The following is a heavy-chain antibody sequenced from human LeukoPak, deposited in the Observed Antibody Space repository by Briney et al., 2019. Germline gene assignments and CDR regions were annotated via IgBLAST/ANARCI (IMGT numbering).Heavy chain of an antibody. CDR2: IKQNESDK. CDR1: GFTFSSYW. Sequence: GGSLRLSCAASGFTFSSYWMSWVRQAPGKGLEWVANIKQNESDKYYVDSVKGRFTISRDNAKNSLYLQMNSLRDEDTAVYYCARDKIEGPTKLDYWGQGILVTVSS. D-gene: IGHD1-1*01. J-gene: IGHJ4*02. V-gene: IGHV3-7*01. CDR3: ARDKIEGPTKLDY.